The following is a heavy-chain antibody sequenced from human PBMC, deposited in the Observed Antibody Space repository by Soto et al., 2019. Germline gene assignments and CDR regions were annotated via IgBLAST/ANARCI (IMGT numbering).Heavy chain of an antibody. J-gene: IGHJ6*02. D-gene: IGHD3-22*01. CDR3: AKGLYXSSGYYADYYYYYGMDV. CDR2: TSGSGGST. Sequence: GGSLRLPCAPPGFSLSSNAMTWVPQSPGKGLEWVSATSGSGGSTYYADPVKGRFTISRANPKNTLYLQMNSLRAEETAVYYCAKGLYXSSGYYADYYYYYGMDVWGQGTTVTVPS. CDR1: GFSLSSNA. V-gene: IGHV3-23*01.